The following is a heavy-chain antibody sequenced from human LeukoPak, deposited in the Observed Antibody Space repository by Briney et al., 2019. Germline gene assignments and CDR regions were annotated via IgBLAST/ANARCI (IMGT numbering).Heavy chain of an antibody. CDR2: ISAYNGNT. V-gene: IGHV1-18*01. Sequence: ASVKVSCKASGYTFTSYGISWVRQAPGQGLEWMGWISAYNGNTNYAQKLQGRVTMTTDTSTSTAYMELRSLRSDDTAVYYCARDGFSGYYSDSSPEEHWGQGTLVTVSS. D-gene: IGHD3-22*01. J-gene: IGHJ1*01. CDR3: ARDGFSGYYSDSSPEEH. CDR1: GYTFTSYG.